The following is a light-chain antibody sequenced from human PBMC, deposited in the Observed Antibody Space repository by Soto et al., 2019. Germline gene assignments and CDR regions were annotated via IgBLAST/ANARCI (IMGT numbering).Light chain of an antibody. CDR1: QSISRY. CDR3: QQTYRATLWT. V-gene: IGKV1-39*01. Sequence: DIQMTQSPSSLSASVDDRITITCRPSQSISRYLNWYQHKPGKAPQLLINAASSLERGVPSRFSGGGSVTDFTPNTSSLQPDDFATYYCQQTYRATLWTVGQGPKVDSK. CDR2: AAS. J-gene: IGKJ1*01.